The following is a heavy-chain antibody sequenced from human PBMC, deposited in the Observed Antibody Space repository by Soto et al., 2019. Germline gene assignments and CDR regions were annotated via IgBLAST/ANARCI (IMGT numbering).Heavy chain of an antibody. D-gene: IGHD3-10*01. V-gene: IGHV3-21*01. CDR2: ISSSSSYI. CDR1: GFTFSSYS. CDR3: ARDMVRGVITPSGMDV. Sequence: EVQLVESGGGLVKPGGSLRLSCAASGFTFSSYSMNWVRQAPGKGLEWVSSISSSSSYIYYADSVKGRFNISRDNAKDSLYLQMNSLRAEDTAVYYCARDMVRGVITPSGMDVWGQGTTVTVSS. J-gene: IGHJ6*02.